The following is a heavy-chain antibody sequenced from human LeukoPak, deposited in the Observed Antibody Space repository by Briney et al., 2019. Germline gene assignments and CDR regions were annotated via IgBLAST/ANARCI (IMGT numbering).Heavy chain of an antibody. D-gene: IGHD1-14*01. CDR3: ERXXTRGSFDP. Sequence: AXGXTFTSYDINWVRQAPGQGLEWMGWISAYNGNTNYAQKLQGRVTMTTDTSTSTAYMELRSLRYDDTGVYYCERXXTRGSFDPWGQGTLVTVSS. CDR1: GXTFTSYD. V-gene: IGHV1-18*01. CDR2: ISAYNGNT. J-gene: IGHJ5*02.